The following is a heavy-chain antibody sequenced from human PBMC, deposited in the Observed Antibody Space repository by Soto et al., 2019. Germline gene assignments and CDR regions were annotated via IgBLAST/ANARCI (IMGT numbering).Heavy chain of an antibody. Sequence: SLRLSCAGPGFPFSNYWMTWDHQAPGKGLEWVANIKQDGSEKYYVDSVKGRFIISRDNAKNSLFLQMSSLRADDTAVYYCARDPRGHYSFDSWGQGTLVTVSS. J-gene: IGHJ5*01. CDR3: ARDPRGHYSFDS. CDR1: GFPFSNYW. V-gene: IGHV3-7*03. CDR2: IKQDGSEK. D-gene: IGHD2-21*01.